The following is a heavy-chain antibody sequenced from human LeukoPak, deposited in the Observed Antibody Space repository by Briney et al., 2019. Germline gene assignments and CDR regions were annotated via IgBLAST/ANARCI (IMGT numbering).Heavy chain of an antibody. CDR3: PTDVLDRDFWRGGGWFAP. CDR1: GFTFSNAW. V-gene: IGHV3-15*01. Sequence: PGGSLRLSCAASGFTFSNAWLTWVRQAPGKGLEWVSRIMSKTDGGTTDYAAPVKGRFTISRDDSKNTLYLQMNSLKTEDTAVYYCPTDVLDRDFWRGGGWFAPWGQGTLVTVSS. J-gene: IGHJ5*02. CDR2: IMSKTDGGTT. D-gene: IGHD3-3*01.